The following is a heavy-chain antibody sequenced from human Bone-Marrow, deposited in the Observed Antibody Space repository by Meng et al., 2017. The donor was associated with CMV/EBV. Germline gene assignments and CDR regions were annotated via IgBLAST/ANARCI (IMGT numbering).Heavy chain of an antibody. CDR2: IIPILGIA. J-gene: IGHJ4*02. CDR3: AGGAGGYFWSGYPRPFDY. D-gene: IGHD3-3*01. V-gene: IGHV1-69*10. Sequence: SVKVSCKASGGTFSSYAISWVRQAPGQGLEWMGGIIPILGIANYAQKFQGRVTITADKSTSTAYMELGSLRSEDTAVYYCAGGAGGYFWSGYPRPFDYWGQGTLVTVSS. CDR1: GGTFSSYA.